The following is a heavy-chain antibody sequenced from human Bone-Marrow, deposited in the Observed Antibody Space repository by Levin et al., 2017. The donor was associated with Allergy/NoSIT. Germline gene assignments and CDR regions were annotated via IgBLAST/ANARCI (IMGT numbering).Heavy chain of an antibody. V-gene: IGHV4-34*01. CDR3: GLTTRESVRTWYQD. J-gene: IGHJ4*01. D-gene: IGHD2-2*01. CDR1: AESFSGYF. Sequence: PSETLSLTCSISAESFSGYFWIWIRQPPGKGLEWIGEIDQSGTASYNPSLQTRVTISVDTSQNQFSLELSSVTAADTAVYYCGLTTRESVRTWYQDWGQGTLVTVSS. CDR2: IDQSGTA.